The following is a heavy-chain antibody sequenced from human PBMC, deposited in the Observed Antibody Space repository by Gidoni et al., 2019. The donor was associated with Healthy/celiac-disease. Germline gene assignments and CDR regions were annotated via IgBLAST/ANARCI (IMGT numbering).Heavy chain of an antibody. J-gene: IGHJ4*02. Sequence: QVQLVQSGAEVKKPGASVKVSCKASGYTFTSYYMHCVRQAPGQGLEWMGIIHPSGGSTSYAQKFQGRVTMTRDTSTSTVYMELSSLRSEDTAVYYCARMTSAGPFDYWGQGTLVTVSS. CDR2: IHPSGGST. CDR1: GYTFTSYY. CDR3: ARMTSAGPFDY. D-gene: IGHD6-19*01. V-gene: IGHV1-46*01.